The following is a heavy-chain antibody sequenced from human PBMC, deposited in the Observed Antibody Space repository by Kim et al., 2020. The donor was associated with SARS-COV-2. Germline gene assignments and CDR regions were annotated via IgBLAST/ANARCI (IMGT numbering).Heavy chain of an antibody. CDR1: GGSISSYY. V-gene: IGHV4-4*07. CDR3: ARMVDGSRVLRFLEWVPEGGWFDP. J-gene: IGHJ5*02. D-gene: IGHD3-3*01. Sequence: SETLSLTCTVSGGSISSYYWSWIRQPAGKGLEWIGRIYTSGSTNYNPSLKSRVTMSVDTSKNQFSLKLSSVTAADTAVYYCARMVDGSRVLRFLEWVPEGGWFDPWGQGTLVTVSS. CDR2: IYTSGST.